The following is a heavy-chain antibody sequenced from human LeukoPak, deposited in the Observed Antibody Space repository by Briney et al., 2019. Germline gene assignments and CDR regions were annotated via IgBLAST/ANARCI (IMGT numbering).Heavy chain of an antibody. V-gene: IGHV4-39*01. CDR3: ARLEKDDYPMGIVY. Sequence: SETLSLTCTVSRGSIRNNSNSWVWIRQSPGKGLEWIGNIYYSGTTCYSSSLKSRLTLSVDTSKNQFSLRLTSVTAADTAVYYCARLEKDDYPMGIVYWGQGALVTVSS. CDR1: RGSIRNNSNS. J-gene: IGHJ4*01. D-gene: IGHD2-21*01. CDR2: IYYSGTT.